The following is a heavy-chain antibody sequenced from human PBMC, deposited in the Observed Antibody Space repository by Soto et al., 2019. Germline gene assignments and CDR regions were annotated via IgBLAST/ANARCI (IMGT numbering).Heavy chain of an antibody. J-gene: IGHJ5*02. CDR1: GYTFTSYG. CDR3: ARGGYCSGGSCYSVRVNWFDP. Sequence: GASVKVSCKASGYTFTSYGISWVRQAPGQGLEWMGWISVYNGNTNYAQKLQGRVTMTTDTSTSTAYMELRSLRSDDTAVYYCARGGYCSGGSCYSVRVNWFDPWGQGTLVTVSS. D-gene: IGHD2-15*01. CDR2: ISVYNGNT. V-gene: IGHV1-18*01.